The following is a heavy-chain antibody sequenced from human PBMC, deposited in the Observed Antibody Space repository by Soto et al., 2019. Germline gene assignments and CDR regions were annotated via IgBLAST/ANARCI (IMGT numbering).Heavy chain of an antibody. D-gene: IGHD3-22*01. J-gene: IGHJ6*02. CDR2: IRSKANSYAT. Sequence: TGGSLRLSCAASGFTFSGSAMHWVRQASGKGLEWVGRIRSKANSYATAYAASVKGRFTIARDDSKNTAYLQMNSLKTEDTAVYYCTTTYYYDSSGYYQRPFYYGMDVWGQGTTVTVSS. CDR1: GFTFSGSA. CDR3: TTTYYYDSSGYYQRPFYYGMDV. V-gene: IGHV3-73*01.